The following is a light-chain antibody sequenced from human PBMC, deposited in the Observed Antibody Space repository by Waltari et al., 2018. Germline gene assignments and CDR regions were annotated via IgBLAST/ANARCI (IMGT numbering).Light chain of an antibody. CDR1: QSISSR. CDR3: QQYHSYRT. Sequence: MTQSPATLSALPGERVTLSCRASQSISSRLAWYKQKPGKAPKLLIYKASSLESGVPSRFSGSGSGTEFTLTISSLQPDDCATYYCQQYHSYRTFGQGTKVEIK. CDR2: KAS. V-gene: IGKV1-5*03. J-gene: IGKJ1*01.